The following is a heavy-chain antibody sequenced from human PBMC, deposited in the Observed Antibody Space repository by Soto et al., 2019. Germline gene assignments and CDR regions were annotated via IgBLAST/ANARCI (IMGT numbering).Heavy chain of an antibody. CDR2: IYYTGST. CDR3: AREYMVRGVMGAFDI. D-gene: IGHD3-10*01. Sequence: QVQLQESGPGLVKPSQTLSLTCTVSGGSISSGGYYWSWIRQHPGKGLEWIGYIYYTGSTYYNPSLKSPVTISVDTSKNQFSLKLSSVTAADTAVYYCAREYMVRGVMGAFDIWGQGTRVTVSS. V-gene: IGHV4-31*01. CDR1: GGSISSGGYY. J-gene: IGHJ3*02.